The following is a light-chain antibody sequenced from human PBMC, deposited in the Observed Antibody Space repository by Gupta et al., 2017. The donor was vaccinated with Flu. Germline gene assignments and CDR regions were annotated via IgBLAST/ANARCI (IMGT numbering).Light chain of an antibody. J-gene: IGKJ2*01. Sequence: ELVLTQSPGTLSLSPGERATLPCSASQSDSSSYLAWYQQKPGQAPRLLIYGASSRATGIPDRFSGSGSGTDFTLTISRLEPEDFAVYYCQQYGSSPNTFGQGTKLEIK. CDR3: QQYGSSPNT. CDR2: GAS. CDR1: QSDSSSY. V-gene: IGKV3-20*01.